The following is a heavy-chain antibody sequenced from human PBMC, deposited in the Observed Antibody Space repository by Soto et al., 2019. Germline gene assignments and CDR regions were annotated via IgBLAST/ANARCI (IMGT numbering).Heavy chain of an antibody. J-gene: IGHJ4*02. CDR1: GGTFSSYA. CDR3: ARDAVPGSGDYYLDY. D-gene: IGHD4-17*01. V-gene: IGHV1-69*12. Sequence: QVQLVQSGPEVKKPGSSVKVSCKASGGTFSSYAISWVQQAPGQGLAWMGGIIPIFGTANYAQKFQGRVTITADESTSTAYMALSSLRSEDTAVYYCARDAVPGSGDYYLDYWGQGTLVTVSS. CDR2: IIPIFGTA.